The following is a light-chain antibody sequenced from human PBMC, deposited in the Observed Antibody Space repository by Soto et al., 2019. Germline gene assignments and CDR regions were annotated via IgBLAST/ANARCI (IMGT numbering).Light chain of an antibody. CDR3: QQYGNSPIT. J-gene: IGKJ5*01. CDR1: ESVSTN. V-gene: IGKV3-15*01. Sequence: EIEMTQSPATLSLAPGERVTLSCRASESVSTNLAWYQQKAGQAPRLLIYAASTRATGIPARFSGSGSGTDFTLTISRLEPEDFAVYYCQQYGNSPITFGQGTRLEI. CDR2: AAS.